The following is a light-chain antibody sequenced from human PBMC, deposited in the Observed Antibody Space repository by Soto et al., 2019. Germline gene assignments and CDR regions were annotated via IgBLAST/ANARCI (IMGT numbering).Light chain of an antibody. Sequence: EIVMTQSPATLSVSPGERATLSCRASQSVSSNLAWYQQKPGQAPRLLIYGASTRATGIPARFSGSGSGTDLTLTISSLQSEDFAVYYCQQYSSWPPITFGQGTKVDIK. CDR3: QQYSSWPPIT. CDR2: GAS. J-gene: IGKJ2*01. V-gene: IGKV3-15*01. CDR1: QSVSSN.